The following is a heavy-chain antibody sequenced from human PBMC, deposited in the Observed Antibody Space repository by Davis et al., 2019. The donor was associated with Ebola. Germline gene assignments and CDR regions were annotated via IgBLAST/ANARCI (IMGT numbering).Heavy chain of an antibody. CDR2: ISTSSGYT. Sequence: GGSLRLSCAASGFTFSDYYMSWIRQAPGKGLEWVSYISTSSGYTDYADSVKGRFTISRDNAKNTLYLQMNSLRVEDTAVYYCARVLRNNYGWIYWGQGTLVTVSS. J-gene: IGHJ4*02. CDR1: GFTFSDYY. CDR3: ARVLRNNYGWIY. D-gene: IGHD5-18*01. V-gene: IGHV3-11*06.